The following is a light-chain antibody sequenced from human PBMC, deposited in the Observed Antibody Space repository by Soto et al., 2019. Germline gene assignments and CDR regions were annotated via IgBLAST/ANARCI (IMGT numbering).Light chain of an antibody. CDR2: NNV. Sequence: QSVLTQPPSASGTPGQRVTISCSGSSSNIGSNIVNWYRQVPGTAPKLLIYNNVHRPSGVPDRFSGSKSGASGSLAISGLQFEDEADYYCSAWDGSLNGLVFGGGTKLTVL. V-gene: IGLV1-44*01. J-gene: IGLJ3*02. CDR3: SAWDGSLNGLV. CDR1: SSNIGSNI.